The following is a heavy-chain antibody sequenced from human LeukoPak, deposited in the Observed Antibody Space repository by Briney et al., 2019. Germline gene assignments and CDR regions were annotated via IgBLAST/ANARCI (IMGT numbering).Heavy chain of an antibody. V-gene: IGHV3-21*01. J-gene: IGHJ4*02. D-gene: IGHD4-17*01. CDR1: GFTFSSYS. CDR3: AREVTVTTVGDY. Sequence: GGYLRLYCAASGFTFSSYSMNWVRQAPGKGLEWVSSISSSSSFIYYADSVKGRFTISRDNAKNSLYLQMNSLRAEDTAVYYCAREVTVTTVGDYWGQGTLVTVSS. CDR2: ISSSSSFI.